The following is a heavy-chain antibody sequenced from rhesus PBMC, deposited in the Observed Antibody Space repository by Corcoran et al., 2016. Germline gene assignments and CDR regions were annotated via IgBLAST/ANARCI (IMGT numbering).Heavy chain of an antibody. D-gene: IGHD1-14*01. CDR3: ARDGSWNDFDY. CDR2: ISGSGGST. CDR1: GGPISRNY. Sequence: QLQLQESGPGLVKPSETLSLPCAVSGGPISRNYWSWIRQPPGKGLEWIGRISGSGGSTDYNPSLKSRVTISTDTSKNQFSLKLSSVTAADTAVYYCARDGSWNDFDYWGQGVPVTVSS. J-gene: IGHJ4*01. V-gene: IGHV4-173*01.